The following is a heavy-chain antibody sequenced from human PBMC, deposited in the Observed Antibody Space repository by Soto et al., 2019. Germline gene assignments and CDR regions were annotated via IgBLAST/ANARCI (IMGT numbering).Heavy chain of an antibody. Sequence: ASVKVSCKASGYTFTGNYIHWVRQAPGQGLEWMGWVNPDNGGTTSAEKFQGRVTMTRDTSVTTAYMELYRLTSDDTAVYYCARDPRPPSGWLGFWEYGMDVWGQGTTVTVSS. CDR1: GYTFTGNY. V-gene: IGHV1-2*02. D-gene: IGHD3-3*01. CDR3: ARDPRPPSGWLGFWEYGMDV. J-gene: IGHJ6*02. CDR2: VNPDNGGT.